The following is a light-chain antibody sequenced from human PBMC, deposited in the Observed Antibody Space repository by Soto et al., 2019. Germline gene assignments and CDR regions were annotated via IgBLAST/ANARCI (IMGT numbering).Light chain of an antibody. Sequence: EMVLTQSPDTLSLSLGERATLSCRASQSLRTNSLAWYQQKPGQAPRLLIYGASNRATGIPDRFSGSRSGTDFTLTINRLEPEDFAVYFCQQYGSSPQTFGQGTKVDIK. CDR3: QQYGSSPQT. J-gene: IGKJ1*01. V-gene: IGKV3-20*01. CDR2: GAS. CDR1: QSLRTNS.